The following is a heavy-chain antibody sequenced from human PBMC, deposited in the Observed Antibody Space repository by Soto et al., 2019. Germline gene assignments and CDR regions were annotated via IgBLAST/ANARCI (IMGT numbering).Heavy chain of an antibody. CDR1: GFIFSSYG. CDR2: ISGSGGTT. V-gene: IGHV3-23*01. J-gene: IGHJ4*02. D-gene: IGHD2-15*01. CDR3: AKRIYDY. Sequence: GGSLRLSCAASGFIFSSYGMSWVRQAPGKGLEWVSAISGSGGTTYYADSVKGRFTISRDQFKNTLYLQMNSLRVEDTAIYYCAKRIYDYWGLGTLVTVSS.